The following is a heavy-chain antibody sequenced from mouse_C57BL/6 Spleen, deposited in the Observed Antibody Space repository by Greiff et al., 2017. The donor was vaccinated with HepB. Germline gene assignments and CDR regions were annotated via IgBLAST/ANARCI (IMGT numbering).Heavy chain of an antibody. J-gene: IGHJ1*03. Sequence: EVNVVESGGGLVKPGGSLKLSCAASGFTFSSYAMSWVRQTPEKRLEWVATISDGGSYTYYPDNVKGRFTISRDNAKNNLYLQMSHLKSEDTAMYYCARGYGSSYGYFDVWGTGTTVTVSS. CDR2: ISDGGSYT. CDR1: GFTFSSYA. CDR3: ARGYGSSYGYFDV. V-gene: IGHV5-4*03. D-gene: IGHD1-1*01.